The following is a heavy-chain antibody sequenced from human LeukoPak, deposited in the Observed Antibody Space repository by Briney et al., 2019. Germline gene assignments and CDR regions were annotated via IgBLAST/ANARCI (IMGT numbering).Heavy chain of an antibody. CDR2: ISYDGSNK. V-gene: IGHV3-30-3*01. CDR3: ARDVYYDTNFDF. J-gene: IGHJ4*02. CDR1: GFTFSSYA. Sequence: GGSLRLSCAASGFTFSSYALHWVRQAPGKGLEWVAVISYDGSNKYYADSVKGRFTISRDNSKNTLYLQMNSLRAEDTAVYYCARDVYYDTNFDFWGQGTLVTVSS. D-gene: IGHD3-16*01.